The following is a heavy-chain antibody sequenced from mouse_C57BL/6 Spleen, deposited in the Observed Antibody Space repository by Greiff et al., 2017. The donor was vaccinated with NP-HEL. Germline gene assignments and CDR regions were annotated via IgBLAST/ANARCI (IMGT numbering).Heavy chain of an antibody. J-gene: IGHJ1*03. CDR3: ARDRPIKTYWYFDV. V-gene: IGHV5-4*01. D-gene: IGHD1-1*01. CDR1: GFTFSSYA. CDR2: ISDGGSYT. Sequence: EVQLVESGGGLVKPGGSLKLSCAASGFTFSSYAMSWVRQTPEKRLEWVATISDGGSYTYYPDNVKGRFTISRDNAKNNLYLQMSHLKSEDTAMYYCARDRPIKTYWYFDVWGTGTTVTVSS.